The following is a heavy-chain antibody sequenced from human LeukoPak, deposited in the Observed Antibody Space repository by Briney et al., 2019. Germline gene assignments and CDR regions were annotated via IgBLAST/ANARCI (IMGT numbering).Heavy chain of an antibody. V-gene: IGHV1-69*05. CDR1: GGTFSSYA. D-gene: IGHD7-27*01. CDR3: ARTKLGIGGGYFDY. CDR2: IIPIFGTA. Sequence: SVKVSCKASGGTFSSYAISWVRQAPGQGLEWMGRIIPIFGTANYAQKFQGRVTIATDESTSTAYMELSSLRSEDTAVYYCARTKLGIGGGYFDYWGQGTLVTVSS. J-gene: IGHJ4*02.